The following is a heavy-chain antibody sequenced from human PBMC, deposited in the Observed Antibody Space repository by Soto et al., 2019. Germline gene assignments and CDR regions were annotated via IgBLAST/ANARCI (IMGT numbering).Heavy chain of an antibody. CDR1: GYTFTSYG. CDR2: ISAYNGNT. CDR3: AEGSIEAGGGMDV. V-gene: IGHV1-18*01. D-gene: IGHD6-13*01. J-gene: IGHJ6*02. Sequence: QVQLVQSGAEVKKPGASVKVSCKASGYTFTSYGISWVRQAPGQGLEWMGWISAYNGNTNYAQKLQGRVTMTKDTEASKAYIELRSLRSDDTAVYYCAEGSIEAGGGMDVWGQGTTVTVSS.